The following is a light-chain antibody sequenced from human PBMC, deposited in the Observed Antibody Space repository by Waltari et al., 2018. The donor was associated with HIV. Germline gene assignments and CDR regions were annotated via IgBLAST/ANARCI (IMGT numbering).Light chain of an antibody. V-gene: IGKV1-39*01. CDR1: QSIRSN. Sequence: DIHMTQSPPFLSASVGVRVTITCRASQSIRSNVNWYQQKPGKAPKLLIYAASSMQIRVPSRFSGSGSGTDFTLTITSLQPEDFAIYHCHQSYSNPPTFGQGTKVEIK. CDR3: HQSYSNPPT. J-gene: IGKJ1*01. CDR2: AAS.